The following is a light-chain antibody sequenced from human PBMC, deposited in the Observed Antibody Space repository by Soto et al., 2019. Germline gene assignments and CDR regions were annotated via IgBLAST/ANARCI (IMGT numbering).Light chain of an antibody. V-gene: IGKV1-39*01. CDR3: QQSYSSPGT. Sequence: DIQMTQSPSSLSASVGDRVTITCRASQSISRYLNWYQLKPGKAPKLLIYAASSLQSGVPSRFTGSGSGTDFTLTISSLQPEDSATYYCQQSYSSPGTFGRGTKVEIK. CDR2: AAS. CDR1: QSISRY. J-gene: IGKJ1*01.